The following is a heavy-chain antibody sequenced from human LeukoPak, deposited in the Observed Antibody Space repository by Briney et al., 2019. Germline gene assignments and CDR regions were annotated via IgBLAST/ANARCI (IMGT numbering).Heavy chain of an antibody. J-gene: IGHJ6*03. Sequence: KASETLSLTCTVSGGSISSSSYYWGWIRQPPGKGLEWIVTIYYSGTTYYNPSLKSRVTISADTSKNHFSLKLSSVTAADTAVYYCARPGHSYYYMDVWGKGTTVTVSS. CDR3: ARPGHSYYYMDV. CDR2: IYYSGTT. D-gene: IGHD1-1*01. CDR1: GGSISSSSYY. V-gene: IGHV4-39*02.